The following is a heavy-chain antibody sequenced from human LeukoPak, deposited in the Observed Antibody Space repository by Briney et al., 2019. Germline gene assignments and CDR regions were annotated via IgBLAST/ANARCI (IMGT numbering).Heavy chain of an antibody. J-gene: IGHJ4*02. CDR3: AAGTPALEF. CDR2: IYYSGST. D-gene: IGHD2-15*01. Sequence: GSLRLSCAASGFTFNTYAMTWVRQPPGKGLEWIGYIYYSGSTNYNPSLKSRVTISIDTSKNQFSLKLTSVTAADTAVYYCAAGTPALEFWGQGTLVTVSS. V-gene: IGHV4-59*08. CDR1: GFTFNTYA.